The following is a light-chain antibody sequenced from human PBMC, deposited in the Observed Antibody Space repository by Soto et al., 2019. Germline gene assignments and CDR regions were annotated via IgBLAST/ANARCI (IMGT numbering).Light chain of an antibody. V-gene: IGKV4-1*01. Sequence: DIVMTQSPDSLAVSLGERATINCKSSQSILYSSNNKNYLAWYQQKPGQPPKLLIYWASTRESGVPDRFSGSGSGTDFTLTIRRLQAEDVAVYYCQQYYSTPQTFGQGTKVEIK. CDR3: QQYYSTPQT. CDR2: WAS. J-gene: IGKJ1*01. CDR1: QSILYSSNNKNY.